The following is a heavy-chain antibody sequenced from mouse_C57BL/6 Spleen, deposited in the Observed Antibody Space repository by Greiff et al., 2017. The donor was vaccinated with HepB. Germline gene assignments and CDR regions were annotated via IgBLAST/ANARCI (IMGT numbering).Heavy chain of an antibody. Sequence: VQLQQPGAELVMPGASVKLSCKASGYTFTSYWMHWVKQRPGQGLEWIGEIDPSDSYTNYNQKFKGKSTLTVDKSSSTAYMQLSSLTSEDSAVYYCARIYYVYAGPWFAYWGQETLVTVSA. V-gene: IGHV1-69*01. D-gene: IGHD2-2*01. CDR3: ARIYYVYAGPWFAY. CDR2: IDPSDSYT. CDR1: GYTFTSYW. J-gene: IGHJ3*01.